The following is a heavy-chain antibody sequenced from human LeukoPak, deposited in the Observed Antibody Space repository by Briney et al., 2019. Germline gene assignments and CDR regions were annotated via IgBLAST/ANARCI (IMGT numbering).Heavy chain of an antibody. D-gene: IGHD6-6*01. V-gene: IGHV1-18*01. CDR1: GYTFTSYG. Sequence: ASVKVSCKASGYTFTSYGISWVRQAPGQGLEWMGWISAYNGNTNYAQKLQGRVTMTTDTSTSTAYMELRSLRSDDTAVYYCAREDGSSVYYYYGMDVWGQGTTVTVSS. CDR3: AREDGSSVYYYYGMDV. CDR2: ISAYNGNT. J-gene: IGHJ6*02.